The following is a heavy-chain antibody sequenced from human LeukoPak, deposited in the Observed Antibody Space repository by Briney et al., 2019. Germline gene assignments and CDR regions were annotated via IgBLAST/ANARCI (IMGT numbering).Heavy chain of an antibody. V-gene: IGHV4-34*01. CDR1: GGSSSGYY. J-gene: IGHJ6*03. CDR3: ARTTEGYCRGRSCYSYYYYMDV. D-gene: IGHD2-15*01. CDR2: INHSGST. Sequence: SETLSLTCVLYGGSSSGYYWSWIRQPPGKGLEWIGEINHSGSTNYNPSLRSRVTISVDSSKNQFSLKLSSVTAADTAVYYCARTTEGYCRGRSCYSYYYYMDVWGKGTTVTVSS.